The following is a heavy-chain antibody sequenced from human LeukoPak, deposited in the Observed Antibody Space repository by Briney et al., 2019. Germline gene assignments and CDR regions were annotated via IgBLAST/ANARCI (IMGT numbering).Heavy chain of an antibody. V-gene: IGHV3-30*03. J-gene: IGHJ3*02. CDR3: ARDMGPDYYDSSAGAFDI. D-gene: IGHD3-22*01. Sequence: PGGSLRLSCEASGFTFSTYGMHWVRQAPGKGLEWVALMSYDGSDKSYADSVKGRFTISRDNSKSTLYLQMDSLRGDDAAVYYCARDMGPDYYDSSAGAFDIWGQGTMVTVSS. CDR1: GFTFSTYG. CDR2: MSYDGSDK.